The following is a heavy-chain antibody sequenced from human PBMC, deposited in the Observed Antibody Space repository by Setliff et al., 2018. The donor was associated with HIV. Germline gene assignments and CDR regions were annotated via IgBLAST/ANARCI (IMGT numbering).Heavy chain of an antibody. CDR1: GASISSPIYY. CDR2: IYYNGNT. CDR3: AAAEGQGPWYFFDN. V-gene: IGHV4-39*01. D-gene: IGHD6-13*01. J-gene: IGHJ4*02. Sequence: SETLSLTCSVSGASISSPIYYWGWIRQAPGKGMEWIGNIYYNGNTNYKPSLERRLTISVDTSKNQFSLSLSSVTATDTALYFCAAAEGQGPWYFFDNWGQGTQVTVSS.